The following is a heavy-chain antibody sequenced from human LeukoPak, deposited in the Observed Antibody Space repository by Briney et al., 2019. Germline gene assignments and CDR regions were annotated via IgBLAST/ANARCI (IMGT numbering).Heavy chain of an antibody. D-gene: IGHD4-23*01. Sequence: GGSLRLSCAASGFTSSSYSMNWVRQAPGKGLEWVSSISSSSSYIYYADSVKGRFTISRDNAKNSLYLQMNSLRAEDTAVYYCARGHYGGNSEEEDPVDYWGQGTLVTVSS. J-gene: IGHJ4*02. V-gene: IGHV3-21*01. CDR3: ARGHYGGNSEEEDPVDY. CDR1: GFTSSSYS. CDR2: ISSSSSYI.